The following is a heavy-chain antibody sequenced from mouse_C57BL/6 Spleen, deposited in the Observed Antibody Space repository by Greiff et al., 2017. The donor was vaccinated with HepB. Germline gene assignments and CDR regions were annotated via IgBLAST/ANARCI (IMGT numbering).Heavy chain of an antibody. CDR1: GYAFSSYW. Sequence: LVESGAELVKPGASVKISCKASGYAFSSYWMNWVKQRPGKGLEWIGQIYPGDGDTNYNGKFKGKATLTADKSSSTAYMQLSSLTSEDSAVYFCARYGILRRPFDYWGQGTTLTVSS. D-gene: IGHD1-1*01. V-gene: IGHV1-80*01. CDR3: ARYGILRRPFDY. CDR2: IYPGDGDT. J-gene: IGHJ2*01.